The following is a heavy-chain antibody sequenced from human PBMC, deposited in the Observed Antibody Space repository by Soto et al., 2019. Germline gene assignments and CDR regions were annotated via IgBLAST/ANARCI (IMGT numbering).Heavy chain of an antibody. J-gene: IGHJ4*02. Sequence: GGSLRLSCAASGFTFSSYSVNWVRQAPGKGLEWVSYISSGSKTIFYADSVKGRFTVSRDNAKNSQYLQMNSLRDEDTAVYYCAREDILGARSFDYGGQGTLVTVSS. CDR3: AREDILGARSFDY. V-gene: IGHV3-48*02. D-gene: IGHD1-26*01. CDR1: GFTFSSYS. CDR2: ISSGSKTI.